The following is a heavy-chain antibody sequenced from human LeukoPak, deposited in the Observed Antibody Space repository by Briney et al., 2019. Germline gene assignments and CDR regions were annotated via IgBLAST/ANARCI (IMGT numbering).Heavy chain of an antibody. D-gene: IGHD2-15*01. J-gene: IGHJ6*03. CDR3: AKGGGKGYCSGDRCYSPSYYYYMDV. Sequence: GGSLRLSCAASGFTFSDYYMSWIRQAPGKGLEWVAFIRYDGSNKYYPDSVKGRFTISRDNSKNTLYLQMNSLRAEDTAVYYCAKGGGKGYCSGDRCYSPSYYYYMDVWGKGTTVTVSS. CDR1: GFTFSDYY. V-gene: IGHV3-30*02. CDR2: IRYDGSNK.